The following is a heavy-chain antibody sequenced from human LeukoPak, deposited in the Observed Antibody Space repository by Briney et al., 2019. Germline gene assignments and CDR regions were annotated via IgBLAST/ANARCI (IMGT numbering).Heavy chain of an antibody. D-gene: IGHD1-26*01. CDR3: AKDGIERQYFQH. CDR2: ISGSGGST. Sequence: GGSLRLSCAAFGFTFSSYAMSWVRQAPGKGLEWVSAISGSGGSTYYADSVKGRFTISRDNSKNTLYLQMNSLRAGDTAVYYCAKDGIERQYFQHWGQGTLVTVSS. V-gene: IGHV3-23*01. CDR1: GFTFSSYA. J-gene: IGHJ1*01.